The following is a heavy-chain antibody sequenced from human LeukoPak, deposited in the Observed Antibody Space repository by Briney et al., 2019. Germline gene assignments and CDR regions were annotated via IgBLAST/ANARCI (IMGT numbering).Heavy chain of an antibody. CDR1: EFPFVRFG. D-gene: IGHD6-19*01. V-gene: IGHV3-30*02. CDR3: AKDASWAGDY. J-gene: IGHJ4*02. CDR2: IRKDGSDK. Sequence: PGGSRKPSGGAPEFPFVRFGMHWVRKAPGKGLEWVAYIRKDGSDKYYGDSVKGRFTISRDNSKNTLYLQMSSLRPEDTAMYYCAKDASWAGDYWGQGTLVTVSS.